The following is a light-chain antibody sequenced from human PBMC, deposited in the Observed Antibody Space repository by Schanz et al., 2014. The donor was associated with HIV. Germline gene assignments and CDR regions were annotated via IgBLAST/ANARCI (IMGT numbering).Light chain of an antibody. V-gene: IGLV1-51*01. CDR2: VTH. CDR3: ATWDTFLNGVV. J-gene: IGLJ2*01. CDR1: ASNIGHNY. Sequence: QSVLTQPPSVSAAPGQRVTISCSGSASNIGHNYVSWFQQFPGTTPKLLIYVTHQRPSEIPDRFSGSKTGTSATLAITGLQTEDEADYYCATWDTFLNGVVFGGGTKVTV.